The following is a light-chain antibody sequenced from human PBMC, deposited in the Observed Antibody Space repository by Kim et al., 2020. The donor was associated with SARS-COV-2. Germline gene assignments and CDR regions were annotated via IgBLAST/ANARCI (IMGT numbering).Light chain of an antibody. CDR3: CSYTGTDPSKV. J-gene: IGLJ1*01. V-gene: IGLV2-11*01. Sequence: QSALTQPRSVSGSPGQSVTIPCAGASSDVGGYNYVSCYQLHPGKAPKLMIYAVSKRPSGVPDRFSGSKSGNTASLTISGLQAEDEADYYCCSYTGTDPSKVFGSGTKVTVL. CDR1: SSDVGGYNY. CDR2: AVS.